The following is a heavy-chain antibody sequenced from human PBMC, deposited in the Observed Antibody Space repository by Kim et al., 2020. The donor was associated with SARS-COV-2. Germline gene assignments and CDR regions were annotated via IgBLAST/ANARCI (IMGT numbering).Heavy chain of an antibody. CDR2: IYSGGGNT. D-gene: IGHD6-19*01. J-gene: IGHJ3*02. V-gene: IGHV3-23*03. CDR3: AKGNNAISGAFDM. CDR1: GFTFTNYA. Sequence: GGSLRLSCAASGFTFTNYAMSWVRQAPGKGLEWVSLIYSGGGNTKYADSVQGRFTISRDDSENTVFLQMNSLRVEDTAVYFCAKGNNAISGAFDMWGHGTMVTVSS.